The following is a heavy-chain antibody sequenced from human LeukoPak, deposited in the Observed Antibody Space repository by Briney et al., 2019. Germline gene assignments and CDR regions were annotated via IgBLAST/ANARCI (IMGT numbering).Heavy chain of an antibody. J-gene: IGHJ4*02. CDR3: ARYHTALNY. D-gene: IGHD5-18*01. Sequence: GGSLRLSCAASGFTFSTYAMNWVRQAPGKGLEWVSSISITSSHIYYAASVKGRFTVSRDNAKNSLNLQMNSLRAEDTALYYCARYHTALNYWGQGTLVTASS. CDR1: GFTFSTYA. CDR2: ISITSSHI. V-gene: IGHV3-21*01.